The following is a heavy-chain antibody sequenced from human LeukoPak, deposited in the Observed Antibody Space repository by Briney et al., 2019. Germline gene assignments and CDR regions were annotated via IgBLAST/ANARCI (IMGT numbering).Heavy chain of an antibody. CDR1: GGTYSSYT. CDR3: ARVADNSGYTFDS. Sequence: SVKVSCKASGGTYSSYTFSWVRQAPGQGLEWMGRIIPILGITNYTQKFQGRGTITADKSTTTGYMELNSLRSEDTAVYYCARVADNSGYTFDSWGQGTLVTVSS. J-gene: IGHJ4*02. D-gene: IGHD3-22*01. V-gene: IGHV1-69*02. CDR2: IIPILGIT.